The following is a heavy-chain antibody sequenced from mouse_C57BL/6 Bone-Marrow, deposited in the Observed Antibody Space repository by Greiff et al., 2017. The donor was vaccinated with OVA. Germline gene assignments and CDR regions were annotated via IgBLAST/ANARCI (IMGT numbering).Heavy chain of an antibody. Sequence: QVQLKQPGAELVKPGASVKLSCKASGYTFTSYWMQWVKQRPGQGLEWIGEIDPSDSYTNYNQKFKGKATLTVDTSSSTAYMQLSSLTSEDSAVYYCARCSITTVVVGDYWGQGTTLTVSS. CDR3: ARCSITTVVVGDY. CDR1: GYTFTSYW. CDR2: IDPSDSYT. V-gene: IGHV1-50*01. D-gene: IGHD1-1*01. J-gene: IGHJ2*01.